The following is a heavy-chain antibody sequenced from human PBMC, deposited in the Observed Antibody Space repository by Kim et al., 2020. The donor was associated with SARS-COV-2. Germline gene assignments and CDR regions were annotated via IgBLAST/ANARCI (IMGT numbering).Heavy chain of an antibody. Sequence: SETLSLTCAVYGGSFSDYYWSWIRQPPGKGLEWIGEINHSGSTNYNPSLESRVTISVDTSKNQFSLKLSSVTAADTAVYYCARARSGSYYTPFDPWGQGTLVTVSS. CDR3: ARARSGSYYTPFDP. CDR2: INHSGST. CDR1: GGSFSDYY. J-gene: IGHJ5*02. V-gene: IGHV4-34*01. D-gene: IGHD1-26*01.